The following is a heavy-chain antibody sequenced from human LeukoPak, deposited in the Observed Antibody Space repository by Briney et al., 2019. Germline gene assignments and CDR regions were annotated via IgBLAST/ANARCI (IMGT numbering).Heavy chain of an antibody. CDR3: ARDFSTVTYFYSFDY. V-gene: IGHV3-21*01. D-gene: IGHD4-11*01. J-gene: IGHJ4*02. Sequence: GGSLRLSCAASGFTFSSYSMNWVRPAPGKGLEWVSSISSSSGYIYYADSEKGRFTISRDNAKNSLYLQMNSLRAEDTAVYYCARDFSTVTYFYSFDYWGQGTLVTVSS. CDR1: GFTFSSYS. CDR2: ISSSSGYI.